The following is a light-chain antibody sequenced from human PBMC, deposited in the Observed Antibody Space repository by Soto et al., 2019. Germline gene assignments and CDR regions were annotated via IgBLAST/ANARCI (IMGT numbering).Light chain of an antibody. V-gene: IGLV1-44*01. CDR3: AVWDDSLNGRYV. CDR1: ISNIGSNT. J-gene: IGLJ1*01. CDR2: TNN. Sequence: VLTQPPSASGTPGQRVTISCSGSISNIGSNTVNWYQQIPGTAPKLLIHTNNLRPSGVPDRFSGSKSGTSASLAISGLQSEDEAEYFCAVWDDSLNGRYVFGPGTKLTVL.